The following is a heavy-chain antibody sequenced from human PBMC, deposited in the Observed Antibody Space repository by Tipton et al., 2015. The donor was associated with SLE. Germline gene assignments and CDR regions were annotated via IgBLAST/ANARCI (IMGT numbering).Heavy chain of an antibody. V-gene: IGHV4-59*01. CDR1: GGSISSYY. D-gene: IGHD6-13*01. CDR2: IYYSGST. CDR3: ARGPRCIAAWFYYGMDV. J-gene: IGHJ6*02. Sequence: LRLSCTVSGGSISSYYWSWIRQPPGKGLEWIGYIYYSGSTNYNPSLKSRVTISVDTSKNQFSLKLSSVTAADTAVYYCARGPRCIAAWFYYGMDVWGQRTTVTISS.